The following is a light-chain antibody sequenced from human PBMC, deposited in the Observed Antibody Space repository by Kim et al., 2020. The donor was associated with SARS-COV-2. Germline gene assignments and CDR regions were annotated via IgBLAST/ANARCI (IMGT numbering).Light chain of an antibody. CDR1: KLGDKY. Sequence: SYELTQPPSVSVSPGQTASITCSGDKLGDKYACWYQQKPGQSPVVVIHQDSKRPSGIPERFSGSNSGNTATLTISGTQAMDEDDYYCQAWDSSTVV. V-gene: IGLV3-1*01. CDR3: QAWDSSTVV. CDR2: QDS. J-gene: IGLJ2*01.